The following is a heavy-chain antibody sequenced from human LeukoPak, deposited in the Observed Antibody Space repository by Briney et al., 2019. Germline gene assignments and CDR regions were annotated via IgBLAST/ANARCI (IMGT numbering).Heavy chain of an antibody. CDR3: ARRIYEYYYYYGMDV. D-gene: IGHD3-3*01. Sequence: PGGAPQPPRGAAGFPFSSHGMHRVRPAPGKGLGGGGGIWYDGSNKYYADSVKGRFTISRDNSKNTPYLQMNSLRAEDTAVYYCARRIYEYYYYYGMDVWGQGTTVTVSS. V-gene: IGHV3-33*08. CDR1: GFPFSSHG. J-gene: IGHJ6*02. CDR2: IWYDGSNK.